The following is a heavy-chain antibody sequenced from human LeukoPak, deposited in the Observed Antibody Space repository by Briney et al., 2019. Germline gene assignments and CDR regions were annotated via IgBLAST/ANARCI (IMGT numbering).Heavy chain of an antibody. J-gene: IGHJ6*02. CDR2: ISSSSSYI. D-gene: IGHD2-2*01. Sequence: GGSLRLSCAASGFTFSSYSMNWVRQAPGKGLEWVSSISSSSSYIYYADSVKGRFTISRDNAKNSLYLQMNSLRAEDTAVYCCAREGYCSSTSCYRSYYYGMDVWGQGTTVTVS. V-gene: IGHV3-21*01. CDR3: AREGYCSSTSCYRSYYYGMDV. CDR1: GFTFSSYS.